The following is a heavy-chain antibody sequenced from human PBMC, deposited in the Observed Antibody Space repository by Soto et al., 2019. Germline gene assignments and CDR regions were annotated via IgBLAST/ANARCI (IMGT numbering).Heavy chain of an antibody. D-gene: IGHD6-13*01. CDR3: ARRGPGTYFDY. Sequence: GGSLRLSCAASGFTFSSYAMDWVRQAPGKGLEWVSVISGSGDSTYYADSVKGRFTISRDNSKNTLYLQMNSLRTEDTAVYYCARRGPGTYFDYWGQGTLVTVSS. V-gene: IGHV3-23*01. CDR1: GFTFSSYA. J-gene: IGHJ4*02. CDR2: ISGSGDST.